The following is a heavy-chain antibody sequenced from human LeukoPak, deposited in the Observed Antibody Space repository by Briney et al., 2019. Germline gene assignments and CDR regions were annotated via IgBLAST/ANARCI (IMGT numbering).Heavy chain of an antibody. D-gene: IGHD4-17*01. V-gene: IGHV1-69*13. CDR2: IIPIFGTA. CDR3: ARDNGEALDY. J-gene: IGHJ4*02. Sequence: VASVKVSCKASGGTFSSYAISWVRQAPGQGLEWMGGIIPIFGTANYAQKFQGRVTITADESTSTAYMELSSLRSEDTAVYYCARDNGEALDYWGQGTLVTVSS. CDR1: GGTFSSYA.